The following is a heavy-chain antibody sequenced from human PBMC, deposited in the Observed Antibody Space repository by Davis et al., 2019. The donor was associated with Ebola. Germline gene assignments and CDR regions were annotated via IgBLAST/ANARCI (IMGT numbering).Heavy chain of an antibody. J-gene: IGHJ6*02. CDR3: ARTTVVTRYYYYGMDV. D-gene: IGHD4-23*01. CDR2: ISSSGSTI. Sequence: PGGSLRLSCAASGFTFSSYSMNWVRQAPGKGLEWVSSISSSGSTIYYADSVKGRFTISRDNAKNSLYLQMNSLRAEDTAVYYCARTTVVTRYYYYGMDVWGQGTTVTVS. CDR1: GFTFSSYS. V-gene: IGHV3-21*04.